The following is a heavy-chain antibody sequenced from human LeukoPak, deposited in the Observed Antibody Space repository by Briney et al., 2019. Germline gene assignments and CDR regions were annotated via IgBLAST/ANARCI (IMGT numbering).Heavy chain of an antibody. Sequence: PGRSLRLSCAGSGFSFGTYGMHWVRQAPGKGLEWVALIWYDASNKYYADSVKGRFTISRDNSKNTLYLQMNSLRGEDTAVYYCARDIYHSGGYYYDYWGQGTLVTVSS. D-gene: IGHD3-22*01. CDR3: ARDIYHSGGYYYDY. J-gene: IGHJ4*02. V-gene: IGHV3-33*01. CDR2: IWYDASNK. CDR1: GFSFGTYG.